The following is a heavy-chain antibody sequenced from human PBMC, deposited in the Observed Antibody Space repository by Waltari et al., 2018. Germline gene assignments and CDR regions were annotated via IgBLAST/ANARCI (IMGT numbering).Heavy chain of an antibody. V-gene: IGHV1-69*12. J-gene: IGHJ2*01. CDR3: ASGGVVPAAISWYFDL. D-gene: IGHD2-2*01. CDR1: GGTFSSYA. CDR2: SIPLFGTA. Sequence: QVQLVQSGAEVKKPGSSVKVSCKASGGTFSSYAISWVRQAPGQGLEWMGGSIPLFGTANTAQKFQGRVTITADESTSTAYMELSSLRSEDTAVYYCASGGVVPAAISWYFDLWGRGTLVTVSS.